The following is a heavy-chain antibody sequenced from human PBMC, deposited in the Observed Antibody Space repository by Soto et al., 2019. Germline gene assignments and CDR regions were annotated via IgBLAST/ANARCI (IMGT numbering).Heavy chain of an antibody. V-gene: IGHV4-30-4*01. D-gene: IGHD6-19*01. J-gene: IGHJ4*02. CDR1: GGSISSGDYY. CDR2: IYYSGST. Sequence: SETLSLTCTVSGGSISSGDYYWSWIRQPPGKGLEWIGYIYYSGSTYYNPSLKSRVTISVDTSKNQFSLKLSSVTAADTAVYYCAGALAVAGPGWVDYWGQGTLVTV. CDR3: AGALAVAGPGWVDY.